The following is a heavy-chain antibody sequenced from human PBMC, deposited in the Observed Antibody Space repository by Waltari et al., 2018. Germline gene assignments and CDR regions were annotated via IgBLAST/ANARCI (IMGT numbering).Heavy chain of an antibody. D-gene: IGHD3-16*01. Sequence: QVQLQESGPGLVKPSETLSLTCAVSGYSISSGYYWGWIRQPPGKGLEWIGTIYHSGSTYSNPSLKSRVTISVDTSKNQFSLKLSSVTAADTAVYYCARVIFPTGLRFDDWGQGNLVTVSS. CDR1: GYSISSGYY. J-gene: IGHJ4*02. CDR2: IYHSGST. CDR3: ARVIFPTGLRFDD. V-gene: IGHV4-38-2*01.